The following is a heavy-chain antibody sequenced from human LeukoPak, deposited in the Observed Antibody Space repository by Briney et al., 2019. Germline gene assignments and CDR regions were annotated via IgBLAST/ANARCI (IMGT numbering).Heavy chain of an antibody. CDR3: AKVSRTIFGVPAGMDV. CDR1: GFTFSSYA. J-gene: IGHJ6*04. Sequence: GGSLRLSCAASGFTFSSYAMSWVRQAPGKGLEWVSAISGSGGSTYYADSVKGRFTISRDNSKNTLYLQMNSLRAEDTAVYYCAKVSRTIFGVPAGMDVWGKGTTVTVSS. D-gene: IGHD3-3*01. CDR2: ISGSGGST. V-gene: IGHV3-23*01.